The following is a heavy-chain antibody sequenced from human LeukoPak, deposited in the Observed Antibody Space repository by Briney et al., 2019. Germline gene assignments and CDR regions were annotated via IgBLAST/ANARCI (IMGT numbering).Heavy chain of an antibody. V-gene: IGHV3-30*03. CDR3: ARGRPDKLGYSSS. D-gene: IGHD6-13*01. Sequence: GGSLRLSCAASGFTFSSYGMHWVRQAPGKGLEWVAVISYDGSNKYYADSVKGRFTTSRDNSKNTLYLQMNSLRAEDTAVYYCARGRPDKLGYSSSWGQGTLVTVSS. J-gene: IGHJ4*02. CDR2: ISYDGSNK. CDR1: GFTFSSYG.